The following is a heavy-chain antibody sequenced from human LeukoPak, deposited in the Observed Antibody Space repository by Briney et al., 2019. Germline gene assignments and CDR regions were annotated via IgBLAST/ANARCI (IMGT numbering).Heavy chain of an antibody. CDR1: GGSIGSYY. CDR3: ARAGGSSPHFVY. D-gene: IGHD3-16*01. V-gene: IGHV4-59*01. J-gene: IGHJ4*02. Sequence: SETLSLTCTVSGGSIGSYYWSWIRQPPGKGLEWIGYIYYSGSTNYNPSLKSRVTISVDTSKNQFSLKLSSVTAADTAVYYCARAGGSSPHFVYWGQGTLVTVSS. CDR2: IYYSGST.